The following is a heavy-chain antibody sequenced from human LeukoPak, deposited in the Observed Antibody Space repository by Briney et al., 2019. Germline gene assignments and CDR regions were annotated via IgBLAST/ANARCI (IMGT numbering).Heavy chain of an antibody. J-gene: IGHJ3*02. CDR3: ATGGSSGYSPGHAFDI. CDR2: FDPEDGET. D-gene: IGHD3-22*01. Sequence: WASVKVSCKVSGYTLTELSMHWVRQAPGKGLEWMGGFDPEDGETIYTQKFQGRVTMTEDTSTDTAYMELSSLRSEDTAVYYCATGGSSGYSPGHAFDIWGQGTMVTVSS. V-gene: IGHV1-24*01. CDR1: GYTLTELS.